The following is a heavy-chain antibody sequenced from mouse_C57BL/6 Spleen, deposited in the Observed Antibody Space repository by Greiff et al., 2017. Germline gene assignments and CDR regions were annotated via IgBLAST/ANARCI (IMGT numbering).Heavy chain of an antibody. CDR2: IDPSDSET. CDR1: GYTFTSYW. CDR3: ATCDSNYAWFAY. V-gene: IGHV1-52*01. J-gene: IGHJ3*01. D-gene: IGHD2-5*01. Sequence: VQLQQPGAELVRPGSSVKLSCKASGYTFTSYWMNWVKQRPIQGLEWIGNIDPSDSETHYNQKFKDKATLTVDKSSSTAYMQLSSLTSEDSAVYYCATCDSNYAWFAYWGQGTLVTVSA.